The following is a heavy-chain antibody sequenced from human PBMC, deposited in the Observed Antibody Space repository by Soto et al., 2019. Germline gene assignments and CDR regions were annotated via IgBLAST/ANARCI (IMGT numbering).Heavy chain of an antibody. D-gene: IGHD3-9*01. J-gene: IGHJ4*02. CDR1: GASTSSTFHY. Sequence: QLRLQESGPGLLKPSETLSLTCSVSGASTSSTFHYWGWIRQPPGKGLEWLGSLSHSGNTHYNPSLKIRLFISADNSKSQFSLTLTTVTPADTAVYFCARHMDYNILTGYFDWGQGTLVTVSS. CDR3: ARHMDYNILTGYFD. CDR2: LSHSGNT. V-gene: IGHV4-39*01.